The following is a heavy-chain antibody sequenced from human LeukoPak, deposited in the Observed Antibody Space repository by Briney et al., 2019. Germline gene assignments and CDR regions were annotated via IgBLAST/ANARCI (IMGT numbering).Heavy chain of an antibody. V-gene: IGHV1-69*05. CDR2: IIPIFGTA. J-gene: IGHJ3*02. Sequence: GASVKVSCKASGYTFTSYGISWVRQAPGQGLEWMGGIIPIFGTANYAQKFQGRVTITTDESTSTAYMELSSLRSEDTAVYYCARSITMIDDAFDIWGQGTMVTVSS. CDR1: GYTFTSYG. D-gene: IGHD3-22*01. CDR3: ARSITMIDDAFDI.